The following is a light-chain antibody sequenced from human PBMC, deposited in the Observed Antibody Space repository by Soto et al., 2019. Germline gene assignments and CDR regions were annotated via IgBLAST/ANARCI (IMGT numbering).Light chain of an antibody. V-gene: IGKV3-15*01. CDR1: QSVSSN. CDR3: QQYNNWPQT. J-gene: IGKJ1*01. CDR2: GAS. Sequence: EIVMTQSPATLSVSPGERATLSCRASQSVSSNLAWYQQTPGQAPRLLIYGASTRATGIPARFRGSGPGTEFTLTISCLRSEDFAVYYSQQYNNWPQTVGQGTKVDSK.